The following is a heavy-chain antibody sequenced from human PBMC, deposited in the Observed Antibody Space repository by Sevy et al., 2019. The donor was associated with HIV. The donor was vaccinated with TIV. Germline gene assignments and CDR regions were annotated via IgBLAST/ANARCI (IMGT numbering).Heavy chain of an antibody. D-gene: IGHD5-18*01. J-gene: IGHJ5*02. CDR1: GYTFTSYD. V-gene: IGHV1-8*01. CDR2: MNPNSGNT. CDR3: ARGGRHSYVYHREHWFDP. Sequence: ASVKVSCKASGYTFTSYDINWVRQATGQGLEWMGWMNPNSGNTGYAQKFQGRVTMTRNTSISTAYMELSSLRSEDTAVYYCARGGRHSYVYHREHWFDPWGQGTLDTVSS.